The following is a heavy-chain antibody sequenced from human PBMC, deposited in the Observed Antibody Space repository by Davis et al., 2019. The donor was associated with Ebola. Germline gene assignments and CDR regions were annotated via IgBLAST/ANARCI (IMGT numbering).Heavy chain of an antibody. V-gene: IGHV3-53*01. D-gene: IGHD1-14*01. CDR1: GFTVNTNY. CDR2: IYSYGIT. J-gene: IGHJ6*04. CDR3: AKYKEGRYYGMDV. Sequence: GESLKISCAASGFTVNTNYMSWVRQAPGKGLEWVSVIYSYGITYYADSVKGRFTISRDSSKNTLYLQMNSLRGEDTAVYYCAKYKEGRYYGMDVWGKGTTVTVSS.